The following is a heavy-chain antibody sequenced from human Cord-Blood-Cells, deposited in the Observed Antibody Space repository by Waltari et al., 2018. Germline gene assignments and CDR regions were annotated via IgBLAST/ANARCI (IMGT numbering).Heavy chain of an antibody. V-gene: IGHV3-53*01. Sequence: EVQLVESGGGLIQPGGSLRLSCAASGFAVSSNYMSWVRQAPGKGLEWVSVIYSGGSTYYADAVKGGFTISRDNSKNTLYLQMNSLRAEDTAVYYCARDGPGYCSSTSCYAFDIWGQGTMVTVSS. CDR1: GFAVSSNY. CDR2: IYSGGST. CDR3: ARDGPGYCSSTSCYAFDI. D-gene: IGHD2-2*01. J-gene: IGHJ3*02.